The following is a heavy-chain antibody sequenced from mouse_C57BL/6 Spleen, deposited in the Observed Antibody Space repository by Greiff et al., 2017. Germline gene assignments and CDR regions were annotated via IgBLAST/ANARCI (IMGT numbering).Heavy chain of an antibody. CDR1: GYTFTSYW. CDR3: ARSAYYSNYGYAMDY. J-gene: IGHJ4*01. Sequence: VKLQQPGAELVKPGASVKMSCKASGYTFTSYWITWVKQRPGQGLEWIGDIYPGSGSTNYNEKFKSKATLTVDTSSSTAYMQLSSLTSEDSAVYYCARSAYYSNYGYAMDYWGQGTSVTVSS. D-gene: IGHD2-5*01. V-gene: IGHV1-55*01. CDR2: IYPGSGST.